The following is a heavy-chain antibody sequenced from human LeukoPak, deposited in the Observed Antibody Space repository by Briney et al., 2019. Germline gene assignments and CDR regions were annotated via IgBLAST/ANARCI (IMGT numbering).Heavy chain of an antibody. D-gene: IGHD4-17*01. V-gene: IGHV1-46*01. CDR2: INPSGGST. CDR3: ARAGSTTVTTKYFQH. J-gene: IGHJ1*01. CDR1: GYTFTSYY. Sequence: GASVKVSCKASGYTFTSYYMHWVRQAPGQGLEWMGIINPSGGSTSYAQKFQGRVTMTRDTSTSTVYMELRSLRSDDTAVYYCARAGSTTVTTKYFQHWGQGTLVTVSS.